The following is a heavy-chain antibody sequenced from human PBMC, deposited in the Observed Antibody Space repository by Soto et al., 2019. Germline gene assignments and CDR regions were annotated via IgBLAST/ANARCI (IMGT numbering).Heavy chain of an antibody. D-gene: IGHD2-15*01. Sequence: QVQLQESGPGLVKPSETLSLTCTVSGGSISSYYWSWIRQPPGKGLEWIGYIYYSGSTNYNPSLXHPVTISVDTXXNXFXXKLSSVTAADTAVYYCASTGIYCSGGSCYPNWFDPWGQGTLVTVSS. CDR1: GGSISSYY. CDR2: IYYSGST. V-gene: IGHV4-59*01. CDR3: ASTGIYCSGGSCYPNWFDP. J-gene: IGHJ5*02.